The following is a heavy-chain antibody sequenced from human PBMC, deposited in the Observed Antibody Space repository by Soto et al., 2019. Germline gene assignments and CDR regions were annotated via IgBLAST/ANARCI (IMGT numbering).Heavy chain of an antibody. CDR1: GFTFSDYY. Sequence: GGSLRLSCAASGFTFSDYYMSWIRQAPGKGLEWVAYISSSDNIIYYADSVKGRFTISRDNAKNSLYLQMNSLRAEDTAVYYCARDLGYYDSSGYFDYWGQGTLVTVSS. V-gene: IGHV3-11*01. CDR2: ISSSDNII. CDR3: ARDLGYYDSSGYFDY. D-gene: IGHD3-22*01. J-gene: IGHJ4*02.